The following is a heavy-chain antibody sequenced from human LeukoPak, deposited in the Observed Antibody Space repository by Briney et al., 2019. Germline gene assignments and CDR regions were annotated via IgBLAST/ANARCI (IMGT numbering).Heavy chain of an antibody. Sequence: PSETLSLTCAVSGGSFSRYYWNWIRQPPGERLEWIGWIHYSGSTAYNPSLESRVTMSVDMSKNHISLKMTSVTAADTAVYYCGRDSRVYSSGWYLVASGQRFDYWGQGTLVTVSS. D-gene: IGHD6-19*01. CDR1: GGSFSRYY. J-gene: IGHJ4*02. CDR3: GRDSRVYSSGWYLVASGQRFDY. V-gene: IGHV4-59*12. CDR2: IHYSGST.